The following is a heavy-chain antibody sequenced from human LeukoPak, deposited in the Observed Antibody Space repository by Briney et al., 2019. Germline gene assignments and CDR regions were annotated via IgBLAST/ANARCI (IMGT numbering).Heavy chain of an antibody. V-gene: IGHV1-18*01. CDR3: AISQGSYYDTSGYLGGDY. CDR1: GYTFTNYG. J-gene: IGHJ4*02. CDR2: ISAYSGNT. Sequence: EASVKVSCKASGYTFTNYGIFWLRQAPGQGLEWMGWISAYSGNTNYAQKLQGRVTMTTETSTSTAYMELEGLRSDDTAVYYCAISQGSYYDTSGYLGGDYWGQGTLVTVSS. D-gene: IGHD3-22*01.